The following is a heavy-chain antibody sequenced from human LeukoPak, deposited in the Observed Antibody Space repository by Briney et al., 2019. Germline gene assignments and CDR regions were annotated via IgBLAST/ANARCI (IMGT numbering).Heavy chain of an antibody. CDR1: GFNFYIYW. Sequence: GGSLRLSCAASGFNFYIYWMSWVRQAPRKGLEWVANIKYDGNERYYLDSVKGRFTISRDNAKRSMYLQMNSLRAEDTAVYYCARSRKLVLSGLVEDNWGQGTLVTVSA. D-gene: IGHD2/OR15-2a*01. CDR3: ARSRKLVLSGLVEDN. V-gene: IGHV3-7*01. CDR2: IKYDGNER. J-gene: IGHJ4*02.